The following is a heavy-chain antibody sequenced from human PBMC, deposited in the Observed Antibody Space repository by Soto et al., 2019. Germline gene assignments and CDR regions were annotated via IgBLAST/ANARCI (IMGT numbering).Heavy chain of an antibody. Sequence: GGSLRLSCAASGFTFSSSWMNWVRQAPGKGLEWVAGIKEDGSEKYYVDFVKGRFTISRDNVENSLYLQMNSLRGEDTAVYFCARDRGYSCFDYWGLGTLVTVSS. D-gene: IGHD5-18*01. CDR3: ARDRGYSCFDY. CDR1: GFTFSSSW. J-gene: IGHJ4*02. V-gene: IGHV3-7*01. CDR2: IKEDGSEK.